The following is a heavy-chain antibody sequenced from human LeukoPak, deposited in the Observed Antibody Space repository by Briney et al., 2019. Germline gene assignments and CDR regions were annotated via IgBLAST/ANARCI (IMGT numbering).Heavy chain of an antibody. J-gene: IGHJ2*01. CDR1: GGSISSYY. D-gene: IGHD6-19*01. Sequence: TLSLTCXVSGGSISSYYWSWTRQPPGKGLEWIGYIYYSGSTNYNPSLKSRVTISVDTSKNQFSLKLSSVTAADTAVYYCARNPLRIAVAMKYFDLWGRGTLVTVSS. V-gene: IGHV4-59*01. CDR3: ARNPLRIAVAMKYFDL. CDR2: IYYSGST.